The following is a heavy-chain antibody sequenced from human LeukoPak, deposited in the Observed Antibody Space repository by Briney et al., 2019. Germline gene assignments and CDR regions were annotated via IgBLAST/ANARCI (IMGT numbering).Heavy chain of an antibody. D-gene: IGHD1-26*01. CDR2: IKQDGSEK. Sequence: PGGSLRLSCAASGFTFSSYWMSWVRQAPGKGLELVANIKQDGSEKYYVDSVKGRFTISRDNAKNPLYLQMNSLRAEDTAVYYCARVGVGWIYYYYMDVWGKGTTVTVSS. V-gene: IGHV3-7*01. CDR3: ARVGVGWIYYYYMDV. CDR1: GFTFSSYW. J-gene: IGHJ6*03.